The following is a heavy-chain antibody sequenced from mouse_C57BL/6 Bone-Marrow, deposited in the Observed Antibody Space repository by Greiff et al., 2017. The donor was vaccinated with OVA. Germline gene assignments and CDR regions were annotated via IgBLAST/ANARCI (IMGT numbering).Heavy chain of an antibody. CDR3: TSYDYDEAYYAMDY. D-gene: IGHD2-4*01. CDR2: IDPENGDT. V-gene: IGHV14-4*01. CDR1: GFNIKDDY. J-gene: IGHJ4*01. Sequence: VQLQQSGAELVRPGASVKLSCTASGFNIKDDYMHWVKQRPEQGLEWIGWIDPENGDTEYASKFQGKATITADTSSNTAYLQLSSLTSEDTAVYYCTSYDYDEAYYAMDYWGQGTSGTVSS.